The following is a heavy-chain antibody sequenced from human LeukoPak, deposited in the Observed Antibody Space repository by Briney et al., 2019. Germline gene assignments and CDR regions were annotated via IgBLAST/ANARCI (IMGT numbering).Heavy chain of an antibody. Sequence: ASVKVSCQASGYTFTSYGISWVRQATGQGLEWMGWISAYNGNTNYAQKLQGRVTMTTDTSTSAAYMGLRSLRSDDTAVYYCARPMVRSLYYYGMDVWGKGTTVTVSS. CDR2: ISAYNGNT. CDR3: ARPMVRSLYYYGMDV. D-gene: IGHD3-10*01. V-gene: IGHV1-18*04. J-gene: IGHJ6*04. CDR1: GYTFTSYG.